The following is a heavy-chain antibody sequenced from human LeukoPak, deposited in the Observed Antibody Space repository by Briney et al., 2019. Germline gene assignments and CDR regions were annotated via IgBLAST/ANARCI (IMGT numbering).Heavy chain of an antibody. Sequence: ASVKVSCKASGYTFTSYGISWVRQAPGQGLEWMGWISAYNGNTNYAQKLQGRVTMTTDTSTSTAYMELRSLRSDDTAVYYCARDPTGSYYDSSGHIDYWGQGTLVTVSS. J-gene: IGHJ4*02. CDR1: GYTFTSYG. CDR2: ISAYNGNT. V-gene: IGHV1-18*01. CDR3: ARDPTGSYYDSSGHIDY. D-gene: IGHD3-22*01.